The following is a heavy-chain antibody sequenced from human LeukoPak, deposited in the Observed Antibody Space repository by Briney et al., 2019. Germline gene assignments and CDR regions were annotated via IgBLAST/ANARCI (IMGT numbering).Heavy chain of an antibody. V-gene: IGHV1-69*05. J-gene: IGHJ4*02. CDR2: IIPIFGTA. D-gene: IGHD1-26*01. Sequence: ASVKVSCKASGGTFSSYAISWVRQAPGQGLEWMGGIIPIFGTANYAQKFQGRVTITTDESTSTAYMELSSLRSGDTAVYYCARGSGSYYEGLDYWGQGTLVTVSS. CDR3: ARGSGSYYEGLDY. CDR1: GGTFSSYA.